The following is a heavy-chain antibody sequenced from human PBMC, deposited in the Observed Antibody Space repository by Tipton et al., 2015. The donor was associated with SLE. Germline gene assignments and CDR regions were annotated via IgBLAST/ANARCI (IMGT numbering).Heavy chain of an antibody. D-gene: IGHD6-6*01. Sequence: TLSLTCTVSGGSMSSGGYYWSWIRQHPGKGLEWIGYIFNSGTTYYNPSLERRITISVDTSRNHFSLKLNSVTAADTAVYYCARGSFSSSSSWFDPWGQGTLVTVSS. J-gene: IGHJ5*02. CDR2: IFNSGTT. V-gene: IGHV4-30-4*08. CDR3: ARGSFSSSSSWFDP. CDR1: GGSMSSGGYY.